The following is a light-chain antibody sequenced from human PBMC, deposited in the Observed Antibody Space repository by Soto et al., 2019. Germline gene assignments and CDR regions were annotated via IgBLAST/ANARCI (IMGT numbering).Light chain of an antibody. CDR2: KNS. J-gene: IGLJ1*01. Sequence: SYELTQPPWVSVSPGQTARITCSGDALSQRYASWYQQKPGQAPLLVIYKNSERPSGIPQRFSGSSSGTTVTLTISGVQAQDEADYYCQSTDSSASYVFGTGTKVTVL. CDR3: QSTDSSASYV. CDR1: ALSQRY. V-gene: IGLV3-25*02.